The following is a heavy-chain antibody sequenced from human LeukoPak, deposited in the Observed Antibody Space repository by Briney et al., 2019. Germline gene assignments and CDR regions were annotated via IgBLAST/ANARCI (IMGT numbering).Heavy chain of an antibody. D-gene: IGHD2-2*01. V-gene: IGHV3-23*01. CDR1: GFTFSSYA. Sequence: GGSLRLSCAASGFTFSSYAMSWVRQAPGKGLEWVSAISGSGGSTYYADSVKGRFTISRDNSKNTLYLQMNSLRAEDTAVYYCAKGGNKGIVVVPAAPDYWGQGTLVTVSS. J-gene: IGHJ4*02. CDR2: ISGSGGST. CDR3: AKGGNKGIVVVPAAPDY.